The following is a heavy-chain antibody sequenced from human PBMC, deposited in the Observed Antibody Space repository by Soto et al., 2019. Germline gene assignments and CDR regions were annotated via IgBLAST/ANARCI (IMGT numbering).Heavy chain of an antibody. CDR2: IIPIFGTA. CDR3: ARGAAPPGPADY. Sequence: QVQLVQSVAEVKKPGSSVKVSCKASGGTFSSYAISWVRQAPGQGLEGMGGIIPIFGTANYAQKFQGRVTITADESTRTDYMELSSLRSEDTVVYSCARGAAPPGPADYWGQGTLVTVSS. J-gene: IGHJ4*02. CDR1: GGTFSSYA. V-gene: IGHV1-69*01. D-gene: IGHD2-15*01.